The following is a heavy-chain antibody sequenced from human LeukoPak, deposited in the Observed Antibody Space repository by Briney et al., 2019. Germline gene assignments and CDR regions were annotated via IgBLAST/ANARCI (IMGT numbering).Heavy chain of an antibody. J-gene: IGHJ6*03. V-gene: IGHV1-2*06. Sequence: ASVKVSCKTSGYTFTDSYIHWVRQAPGQGLECMGRINPNNGDPNYPQKFQGRVTMTRDTSISTAYMELSRLRSDDTAVYYCARRTSYPITAAPSYYYYYMDLWGKGTTVTVSS. CDR2: INPNNGDP. CDR3: ARRTSYPITAAPSYYYYYMDL. D-gene: IGHD2-2*01. CDR1: GYTFTDSY.